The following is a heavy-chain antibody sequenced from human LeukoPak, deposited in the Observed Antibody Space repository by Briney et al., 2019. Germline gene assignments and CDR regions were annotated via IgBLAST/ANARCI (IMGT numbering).Heavy chain of an antibody. V-gene: IGHV3-43*01. CDR3: ARGPNRWWVVSRNWGMDV. Sequence: GGSLRLSCAASGLSIGDNSMHWVRQAPGKGLEWVSLISWDESTTYYSGSVKGRFTVSRDSSKNSLHLQMNSLRTEDTALYYCARGPNRWWVVSRNWGMDVWGQGTTVTVSS. CDR1: GLSIGDNS. J-gene: IGHJ6*02. CDR2: ISWDESTT. D-gene: IGHD2-15*01.